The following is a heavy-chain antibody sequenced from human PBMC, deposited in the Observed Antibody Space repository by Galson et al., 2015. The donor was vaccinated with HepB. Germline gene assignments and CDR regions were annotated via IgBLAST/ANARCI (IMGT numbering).Heavy chain of an antibody. V-gene: IGHV3-30*04. Sequence: SLRLSCAASGFTFSSYAMHWVRQAPGKGLEWVAVISYDGSNKYYADSVKGRFTNSRDNSKNTLYLQMNSLRAEDTAVYYCTRTYPYCGGDCYSGEYFQHWGQGTLVTVSS. D-gene: IGHD2-21*02. CDR2: ISYDGSNK. CDR1: GFTFSSYA. CDR3: TRTYPYCGGDCYSGEYFQH. J-gene: IGHJ1*01.